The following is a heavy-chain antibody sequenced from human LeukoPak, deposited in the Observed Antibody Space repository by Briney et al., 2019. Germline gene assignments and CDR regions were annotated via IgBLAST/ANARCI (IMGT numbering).Heavy chain of an antibody. CDR1: GFTFSSYA. J-gene: IGHJ4*02. Sequence: PGGSLRLSCAASGFTFSSYAMSWVRQAPGKGLEWVSGINWNGGSTGYADSVKGRFTISRDNAKNSLYLQMNSLRAEDTALYYCARGYGDYSWDYFDYWGQGTLVTVSS. CDR3: ARGYGDYSWDYFDY. CDR2: INWNGGST. V-gene: IGHV3-20*04. D-gene: IGHD4-17*01.